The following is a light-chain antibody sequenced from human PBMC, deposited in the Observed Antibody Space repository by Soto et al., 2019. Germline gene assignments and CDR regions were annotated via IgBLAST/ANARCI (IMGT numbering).Light chain of an antibody. CDR3: CSYAGSSTYV. Sequence: QSVLTQPASVSGSPGQSITISCTGTSSDVGSYNLVSWYQQHPGKAPKFMIFEVTQRPSGVSNRFSGSKSGNTASLTISGLQAEDEADYYCCSYAGSSTYVFGTGTKLNVL. V-gene: IGLV2-23*02. CDR1: SSDVGSYNL. J-gene: IGLJ1*01. CDR2: EVT.